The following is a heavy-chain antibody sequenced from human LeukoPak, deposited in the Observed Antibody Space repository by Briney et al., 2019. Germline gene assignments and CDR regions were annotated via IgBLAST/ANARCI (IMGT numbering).Heavy chain of an antibody. CDR3: ARDSRKVSGPAFDY. Sequence: GGSLRLSCAASGFTFSSYSMNWARQALGKGLEWVSSISSSSSYIYYADSVKGRFTISRDNAKNSLYLQMNSLRAEDTAVYYCARDSRKVSGPAFDYWGQGTLVTVSS. CDR2: ISSSSSYI. D-gene: IGHD1-14*01. CDR1: GFTFSSYS. J-gene: IGHJ4*02. V-gene: IGHV3-21*01.